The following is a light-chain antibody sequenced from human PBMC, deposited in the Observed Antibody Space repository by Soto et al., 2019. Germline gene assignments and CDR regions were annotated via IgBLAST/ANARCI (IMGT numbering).Light chain of an antibody. Sequence: DIQMTQSPSSLSASVGDRVTITCRARQHIGYYLNWYQQKPVKAPKLLIYDASTLQAVVPSRFSGSGSGAEFTFLIRIRLPDDFATYFCQQYDTLPLTFGEGNKVDIK. V-gene: IGKV1-33*01. CDR1: QHIGYY. CDR2: DAS. J-gene: IGKJ4*01. CDR3: QQYDTLPLT.